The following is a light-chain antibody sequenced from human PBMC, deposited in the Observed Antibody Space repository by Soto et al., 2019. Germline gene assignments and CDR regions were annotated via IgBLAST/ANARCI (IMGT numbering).Light chain of an antibody. CDR3: QQYKSWPIT. Sequence: EMVMMQSPATLSVSPGERATLSCRASQSVSGDLAWYQQKPDQAPRLLIYGPSTRATGIPARFSGSGSGTEFTLTISGLQSEDFAIYFCQQYKSWPITFGQGTRLEIK. J-gene: IGKJ5*01. V-gene: IGKV3-15*01. CDR1: QSVSGD. CDR2: GPS.